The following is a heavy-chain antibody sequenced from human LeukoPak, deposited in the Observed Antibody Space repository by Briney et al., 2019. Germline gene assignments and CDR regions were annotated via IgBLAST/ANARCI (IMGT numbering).Heavy chain of an antibody. J-gene: IGHJ4*02. CDR2: INHSGST. Sequence: SETLSLTCAVYGGSFSGYYWSWIRQPPGKGLEWIGEINHSGSTNYNPSLKSRVTISVDTSKNQFSLKLSSVTAADTAVYYCARDSSSCLDYWGQGTLVTVSS. V-gene: IGHV4-34*01. CDR1: GGSFSGYY. CDR3: ARDSSSCLDY. D-gene: IGHD6-13*01.